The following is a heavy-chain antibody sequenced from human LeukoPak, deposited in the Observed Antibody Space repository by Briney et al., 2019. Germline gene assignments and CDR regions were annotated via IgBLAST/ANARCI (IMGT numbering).Heavy chain of an antibody. Sequence: SETLSLTCTVSGGSIASGGYYWSWLRPHPWKGLEWIGYIHYRGKTYYNPSLESRLNISVDTSKNQFSLRLDSVTAADTAIYYCARNPQYFFDRWGPGILVTVSS. CDR1: GGSIASGGYY. V-gene: IGHV4-31*03. CDR2: IHYRGKT. CDR3: ARNPQYFFDR. J-gene: IGHJ4*02.